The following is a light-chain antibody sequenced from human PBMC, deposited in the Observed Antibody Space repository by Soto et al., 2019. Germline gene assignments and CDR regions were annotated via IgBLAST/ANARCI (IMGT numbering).Light chain of an antibody. J-gene: IGKJ1*01. CDR2: AAS. V-gene: IGKV1-39*01. Sequence: IQMTQSPSSLSASVGDTVSFTCRASQSISRHLNWYQQKPGKAPKLLLYAASSLQSGVPSRFSGSGSGADFTLTINGLQPEDFATYYCQQSHNSWTFGQGTKVEIK. CDR1: QSISRH. CDR3: QQSHNSWT.